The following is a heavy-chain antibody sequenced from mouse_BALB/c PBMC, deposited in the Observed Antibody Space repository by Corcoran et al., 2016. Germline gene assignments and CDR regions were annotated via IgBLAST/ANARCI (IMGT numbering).Heavy chain of an antibody. V-gene: IGHV1-18*01. CDR1: GSTFTAYN. D-gene: IGHD2-4*01. J-gene: IGHJ2*01. Sequence: EVLLQPSGAELVQPGASVKITSKASGSTFTAYNMEWVKQSHGKGLEWIGEITPRSRGTNSDQTFEGRATLTVDKSSSTAYMELRSLTAEDTAVYYCTRWGITTCDYWGQGTTVTVSS. CDR3: TRWGITTCDY. CDR2: ITPRSRGT.